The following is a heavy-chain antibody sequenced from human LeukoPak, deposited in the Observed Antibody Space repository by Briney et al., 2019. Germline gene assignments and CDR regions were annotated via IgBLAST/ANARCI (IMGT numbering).Heavy chain of an antibody. CDR2: IYYSGST. CDR1: GGSFSGHY. J-gene: IGHJ3*02. CDR3: ARDAGAYAFDI. Sequence: PSETLSLTCAVYGGSFSGHYWNCIRQHPGKGLEWIGYIYYSGSTYYNPSLKSRVTISVDTSKNQFSLKLSSVTAADTAVYYCARDAGAYAFDIWGQGTMVTVSS. V-gene: IGHV4-31*11. D-gene: IGHD4-17*01.